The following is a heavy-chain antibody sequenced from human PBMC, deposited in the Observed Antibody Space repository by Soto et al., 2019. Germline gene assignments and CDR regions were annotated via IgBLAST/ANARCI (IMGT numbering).Heavy chain of an antibody. CDR3: GRCSSTSCHLGADY. J-gene: IGHJ4*02. CDR1: GFTFSSYA. Sequence: QVQLVASGGGVVQPGRSLRLSCAASGFTFSSYALHWVRQAPGRGLEWVALISFDGNNKYYANSVKGRFTISRDNSKNTLYLQMSSLRAEDTAVYYCGRCSSTSCHLGADYWGQGTLVTVSS. D-gene: IGHD2-2*01. V-gene: IGHV3-30-3*01. CDR2: ISFDGNNK.